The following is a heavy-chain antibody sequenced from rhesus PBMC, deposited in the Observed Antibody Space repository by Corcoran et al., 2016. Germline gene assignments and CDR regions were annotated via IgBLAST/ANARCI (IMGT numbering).Heavy chain of an antibody. CDR2: IYGSGGGT. V-gene: IGHV4-106*01. CDR1: GGSISDDYY. Sequence: QVQLQESGPGLVKPSETLSLTCAVSGGSISDDYYWSWIRQPPGKGLEWIGYIYGSGGGTNYNPSLNNRVTISMDTSKNQFSLKLSAVTAADTAVYYCASIAGTTGFVVFDYWGQGVLVTVSS. CDR3: ASIAGTTGFVVFDY. D-gene: IGHD1-20*01. J-gene: IGHJ4*01.